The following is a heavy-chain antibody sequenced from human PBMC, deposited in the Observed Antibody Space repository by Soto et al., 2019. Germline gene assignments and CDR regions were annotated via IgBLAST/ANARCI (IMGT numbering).Heavy chain of an antibody. CDR1: GFTVSSNY. CDR3: ARSGSMRAAGNTHPVVPAAHNCHYYGIDV. D-gene: IGHD2-2*01. CDR2: IYSGGST. V-gene: IGHV3-66*01. Sequence: GGSLRLSCAASGFTVSSNYMSWVRQAPGKGLEWVSVIYSGGSTYYADSVKGRVTSCRHNSKNTLYLQMNSRRAEDTAVYYRARSGSMRAAGNTHPVVPAAHNCHYYGIDVWGQGTTVTVSS. J-gene: IGHJ6*02.